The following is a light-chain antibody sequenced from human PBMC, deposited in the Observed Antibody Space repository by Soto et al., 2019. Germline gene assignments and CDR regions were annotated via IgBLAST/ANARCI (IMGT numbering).Light chain of an antibody. CDR3: QQSYSTPWT. CDR1: QSITSY. Sequence: DIQMTQSPSSLSASVGDRVTITCRASQSITSYLNWYQQKPGKAPKLLIYAASSLQSGVPSRFSGSGSGTDFTLTISSLQPEDFATYYCQQSYSTPWTFGHGIKVDIK. CDR2: AAS. V-gene: IGKV1-39*01. J-gene: IGKJ1*01.